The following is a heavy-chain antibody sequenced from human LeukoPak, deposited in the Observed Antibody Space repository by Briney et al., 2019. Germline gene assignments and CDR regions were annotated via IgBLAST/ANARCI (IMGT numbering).Heavy chain of an antibody. Sequence: GGSLRLSCAASGFSFSIYFMNWARQAPGKGLEWVSSISRTSEYIHYADSVRGRFAISRDNAKNSVYLQMNSLRAEDTAVYFCAGGGDFDYWGQGILVTVSA. CDR1: GFSFSIYF. CDR2: ISRTSEYI. V-gene: IGHV3-21*01. D-gene: IGHD3-16*01. J-gene: IGHJ4*02. CDR3: AGGGDFDY.